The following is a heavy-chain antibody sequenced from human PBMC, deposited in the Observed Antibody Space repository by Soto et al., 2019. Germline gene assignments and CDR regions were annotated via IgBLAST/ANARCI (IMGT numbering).Heavy chain of an antibody. Sequence: PSETLSLTCTVSGGSISSGDYYWSWIRQPPGKGLEWIGYIYYSGSTYYNPSLKSRVTISVDTSKNQFSLKLSSVPAADTAVYYCAAEQQLVLQGNDYWGQGTLVTVSS. V-gene: IGHV4-30-4*01. J-gene: IGHJ4*02. CDR1: GGSISSGDYY. CDR3: AAEQQLVLQGNDY. CDR2: IYYSGST. D-gene: IGHD6-13*01.